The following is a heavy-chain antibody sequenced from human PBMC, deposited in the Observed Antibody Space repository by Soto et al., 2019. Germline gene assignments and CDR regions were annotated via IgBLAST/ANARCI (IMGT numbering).Heavy chain of an antibody. J-gene: IGHJ4*02. CDR1: GGSISSYY. Sequence: QVQLQESGPGLVKPSETLSLTCTVSGGSISSYYWTWIRQPPGKGLEWVGYVYYSGTTYYNPSLQSRVTISVDTSKNRFSLKVKSVTAADTAIYYCARAGSTWRDFFDYWGQGSLVTVSS. V-gene: IGHV4-59*01. D-gene: IGHD6-13*01. CDR3: ARAGSTWRDFFDY. CDR2: VYYSGTT.